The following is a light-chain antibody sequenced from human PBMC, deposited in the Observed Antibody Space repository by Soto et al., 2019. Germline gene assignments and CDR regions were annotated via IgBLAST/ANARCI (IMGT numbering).Light chain of an antibody. CDR2: YDD. Sequence: QSVLTQPPSVSEAPRQRVTISCSGSSSNIGTNAVTWYQQLPGKAPELLIYYDDLLPSGVSDRFSGSKSGTSASLAISGLQSEDEADYYCAAWDESMNAYVFGTGTKVTVL. J-gene: IGLJ1*01. CDR1: SSNIGTNA. CDR3: AAWDESMNAYV. V-gene: IGLV1-36*01.